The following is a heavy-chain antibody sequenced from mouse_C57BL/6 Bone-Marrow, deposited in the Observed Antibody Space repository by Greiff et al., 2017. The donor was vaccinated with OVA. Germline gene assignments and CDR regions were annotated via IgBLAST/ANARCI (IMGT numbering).Heavy chain of an antibody. Sequence: EVQLVEPGGGFVKPGGSLKLSCAASGFTFSSYAMSWVRQTPEQRLEWVATISGGGSYTSYPDNVKGRFTLTRDNTKNTQYLQMSHLKSEDTARYYCFFYDYDGDVWGTGTTVTVSS. CDR2: ISGGGSYT. J-gene: IGHJ1*03. V-gene: IGHV5-4*01. CDR3: FFYDYDGDV. CDR1: GFTFSSYA. D-gene: IGHD2-4*01.